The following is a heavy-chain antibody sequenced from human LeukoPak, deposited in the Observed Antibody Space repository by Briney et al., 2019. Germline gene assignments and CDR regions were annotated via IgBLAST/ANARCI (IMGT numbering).Heavy chain of an antibody. CDR1: GVSISSYY. V-gene: IGHV4-4*07. CDR3: VRGLPSGWSHWFDP. D-gene: IGHD6-19*01. Sequence: PSETLSLTCNVSGVSISSYYWSWIRQPAGKGLEWIGHIYSSGSTNYNPSLQSRVTLSLDTSKNQFSLKLSSVTAVDTAVYYCVRGLPSGWSHWFDPWGQGTLVTVSP. CDR2: IYSSGST. J-gene: IGHJ5*02.